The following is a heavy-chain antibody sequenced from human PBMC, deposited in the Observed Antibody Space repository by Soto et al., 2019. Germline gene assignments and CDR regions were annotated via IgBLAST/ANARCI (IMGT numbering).Heavy chain of an antibody. V-gene: IGHV4-59*02. CDR3: ARGHSSSSRYYYYGMDV. Sequence: SETLSLTCSFSGDSVTSHYLTWIRQSPEKGLEWIGYMHYTGFSHYNPSLKSRLTISVDRSKNQFTLQLTSVTVADTAVYYCARGHSSSSRYYYYGMDVWGQGTTVTVSS. CDR2: MHYTGFS. D-gene: IGHD6-6*01. CDR1: GDSVTSHY. J-gene: IGHJ6*02.